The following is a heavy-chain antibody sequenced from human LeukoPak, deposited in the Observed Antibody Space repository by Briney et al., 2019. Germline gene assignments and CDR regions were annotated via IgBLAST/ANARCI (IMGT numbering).Heavy chain of an antibody. CDR1: GFTFSTHW. J-gene: IGHJ4*02. CDR2: IKGDGTST. CDR3: ARDGLAAAADY. Sequence: GGSLRLSCTVSGFTFSTHWMRWVRQAPGKGLVWVSHIKGDGTSTNYADSVKGRFTISRDNAKNTLFSQMNSLRAEDTAVYYCARDGLAAAADYWGQGTLVTVSS. D-gene: IGHD6-13*01. V-gene: IGHV3-74*01.